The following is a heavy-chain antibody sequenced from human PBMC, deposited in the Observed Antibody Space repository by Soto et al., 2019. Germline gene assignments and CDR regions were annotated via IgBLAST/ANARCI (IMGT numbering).Heavy chain of an antibody. CDR2: IYHSGNT. J-gene: IGHJ6*03. CDR3: ARTGETKTYYYYYMDV. D-gene: IGHD7-27*01. CDR1: GGSISSHNW. Sequence: QVQLQESGPGLVKPSGTLSLTCAVSGGSISSHNWWSWVRQPPGKGLEWIGEIYHSGNTNYNPSIKSRVTISVDKSKNQFSMKLSSVTAADTAVYYCARTGETKTYYYYYMDVWGRGTTVTVSS. V-gene: IGHV4-4*02.